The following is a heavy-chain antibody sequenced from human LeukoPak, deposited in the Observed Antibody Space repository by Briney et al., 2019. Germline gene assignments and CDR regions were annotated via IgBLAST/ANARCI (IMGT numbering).Heavy chain of an antibody. J-gene: IGHJ4*02. CDR3: ARESYGIDS. V-gene: IGHV4-59*01. CDR2: FYYTGYT. D-gene: IGHD5-18*01. Sequence: SETLSLTCSVSGGSISGYYWSWIRQPPGKGLEWIGYFYYTGYTNYNPSLKSRVAILVDTSKNQFSLYLTSVTAADTAVYYCARESYGIDSWGQGTLVSVSS. CDR1: GGSISGYY.